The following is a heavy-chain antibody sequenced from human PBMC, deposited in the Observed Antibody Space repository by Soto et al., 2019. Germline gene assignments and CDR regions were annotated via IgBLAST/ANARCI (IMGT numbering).Heavy chain of an antibody. Sequence: SVEVSCRASGGTFSSYAISWVRPAPGQGLEWMGGIIPIFGTANYAQKFQGRVTITADKSTSTAYMELSSLRSEDTAVYYCALPYYYDSSGYYEVVDAFDIWGQETMVTVSS. CDR1: GGTFSSYA. CDR2: IIPIFGTA. CDR3: ALPYYYDSSGYYEVVDAFDI. V-gene: IGHV1-69*06. D-gene: IGHD3-22*01. J-gene: IGHJ3*02.